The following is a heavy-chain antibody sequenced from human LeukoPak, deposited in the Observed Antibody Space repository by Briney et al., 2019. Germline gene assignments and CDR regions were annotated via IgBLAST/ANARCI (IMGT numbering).Heavy chain of an antibody. CDR1: GVSISSGSYY. CDR3: AKGGGYEAQYYYYYLDV. CDR2: IYNSGST. V-gene: IGHV4-61*02. Sequence: PSETLSLTCTVSGVSISSGSYYWSWIRQPAGKGLEWIGRIYNSGSTNYNPSLKSRVTISVDTSKNLFSLKLTSVTAADTAVYYCAKGGGYEAQYYYYYLDVWGKGTTVTISS. D-gene: IGHD5-12*01. J-gene: IGHJ6*03.